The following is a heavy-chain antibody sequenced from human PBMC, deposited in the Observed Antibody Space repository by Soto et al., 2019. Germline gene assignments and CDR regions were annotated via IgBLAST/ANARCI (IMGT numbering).Heavy chain of an antibody. J-gene: IGHJ3*02. Sequence: PETLSLTCAVSGGSISSGNWGSWVRQPRGTGLEWIGEIHHSGSTNHNPSLKSRVTISVDKSKNHFSLRLSSVTAADTAVYYCARVTYYDIFASGTPDAFDIWGQGTMGTVS. D-gene: IGHD3-9*01. CDR3: ARVTYYDIFASGTPDAFDI. CDR1: GGSISSGNW. V-gene: IGHV4-4*03. CDR2: IHHSGST.